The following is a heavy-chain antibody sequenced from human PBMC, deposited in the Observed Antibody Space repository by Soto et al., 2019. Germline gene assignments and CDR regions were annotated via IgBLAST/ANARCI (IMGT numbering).Heavy chain of an antibody. CDR1: GFTFSSYA. CDR2: ITGSGDST. D-gene: IGHD6-19*01. J-gene: IGHJ4*02. V-gene: IGHV3-23*01. CDR3: AQLSRDSSCVY. Sequence: EVQLLESGGGLVQPGGSLRLSCAASGFTFSSYAMTWVRQAPGKGLEWVSTITGSGDSTYYAESADSVKGRFTISRDYSKNTLFLQMNSLRAEDTAAYYCAQLSRDSSCVYWGQGTLVTVSS.